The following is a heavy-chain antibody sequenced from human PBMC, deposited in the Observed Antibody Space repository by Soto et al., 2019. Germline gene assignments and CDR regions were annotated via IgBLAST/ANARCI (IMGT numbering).Heavy chain of an antibody. CDR1: GTTFASHG. J-gene: IGHJ4*02. D-gene: IGHD3-10*01. V-gene: IGHV1-18*01. CDR2: ISGFNGQT. CDR3: ARVDPRGVAVVRDY. Sequence: GASVKVSCKASGTTFASHGFSWARQAPGQGLEWMGWISGFNGQTNYALKFQGRVTLTTDTSTSTAYMELRSLRSDDTAVYFCARVDPRGVAVVRDYWGQGTLVTVSS.